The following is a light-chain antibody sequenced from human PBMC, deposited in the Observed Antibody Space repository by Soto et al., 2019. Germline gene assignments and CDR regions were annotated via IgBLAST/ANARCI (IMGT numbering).Light chain of an antibody. J-gene: IGLJ1*01. CDR2: DVS. V-gene: IGLV2-14*03. CDR3: SSYTSSSTNV. Sequence: QSVLTQPASVSGSPGQSITISCTGTISDVGSYNYVSWYQQYPGKAPKLMIYDVSTRPSGVSDRFSGSKSGNTASLTISGLRAEDEADYYCSSYTSSSTNVFGNGTKVTVL. CDR1: ISDVGSYNY.